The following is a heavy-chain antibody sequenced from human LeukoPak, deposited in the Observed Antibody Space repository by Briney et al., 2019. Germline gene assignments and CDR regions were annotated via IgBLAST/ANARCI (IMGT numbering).Heavy chain of an antibody. CDR2: ISATSSST. Sequence: GGSLRLSCAASGFRFSSYAMNWGRQAPGKGLEWVSSISATSSSTYNADSVRGRFAISRDNSKNTLYLQLNSLRAEDTALYYCAKASTKNWASSALDVWGQGTMVTVS. J-gene: IGHJ3*01. D-gene: IGHD7-27*01. V-gene: IGHV3-23*01. CDR3: AKASTKNWASSALDV. CDR1: GFRFSSYA.